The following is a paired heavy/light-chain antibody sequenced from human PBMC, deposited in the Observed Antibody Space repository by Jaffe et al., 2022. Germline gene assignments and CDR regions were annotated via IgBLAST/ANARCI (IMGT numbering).Light chain of an antibody. CDR1: QSLLHSNGYNY. CDR2: LGS. V-gene: IGKV2-28*01. Sequence: DIVMTQSPLSLPVTPGEPASISCRSSQSLLHSNGYNYLDWYLQKPGQSPQLLIYLGSNRASGVPDRFSGSGSGTDFTLKISRVEAEDVGVYYCMQALQTPPWTFGQGTKVEIK. J-gene: IGKJ1*01. CDR3: MQALQTPPWT.
Heavy chain of an antibody. D-gene: IGHD2-15*01. CDR3: ARVCMETDCSGGSCYSYYFDY. CDR2: ISSSSSTI. Sequence: EVQLVESGGGLVQPGGSLRLSCAASGFTFSSYSMNWVRQAPGKGLEWVSYISSSSSTIYYADSVKGRFTISRDNAKNSLYLQMNSLRAEDTAVYYCARVCMETDCSGGSCYSYYFDYWGQGTLVTVSS. V-gene: IGHV3-48*01. J-gene: IGHJ4*02. CDR1: GFTFSSYS.